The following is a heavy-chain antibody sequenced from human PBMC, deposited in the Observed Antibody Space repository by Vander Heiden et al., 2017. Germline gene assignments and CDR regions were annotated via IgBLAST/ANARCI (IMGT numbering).Heavy chain of an antibody. Sequence: QVQLVQSGAEVKKPGASVKVSCKASGYTFTSYHMHWVRQAPGQGFEWVGVINPSGDSTTYAQKFQGRVTMTRDTSTSTVYMELSSLRSEDTAVYYCARPRAGVNDLGWFNPWGQGTLVTVSS. V-gene: IGHV1-46*01. CDR3: ARPRAGVNDLGWFNP. CDR2: INPSGDST. CDR1: GYTFTSYH. D-gene: IGHD1-1*01. J-gene: IGHJ5*02.